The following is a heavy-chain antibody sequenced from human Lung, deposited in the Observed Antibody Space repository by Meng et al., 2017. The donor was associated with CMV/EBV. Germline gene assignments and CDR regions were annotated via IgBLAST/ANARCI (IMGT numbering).Heavy chain of an antibody. CDR3: ASQDIVVVPAAIRNYYYYGMDV. D-gene: IGHD2-2*02. Sequence: GGSXRLXXAASGFTFSSYGMHWVRQAPGKGLEWVAFIRYDGSNKYYADSVKGRFTISRDNSKNTLYLQMNSLRAEDTAVYYCASQDIVVVPAAIRNYYYYGMDVWGQGXTVTVSS. J-gene: IGHJ6*02. CDR1: GFTFSSYG. CDR2: IRYDGSNK. V-gene: IGHV3-30*02.